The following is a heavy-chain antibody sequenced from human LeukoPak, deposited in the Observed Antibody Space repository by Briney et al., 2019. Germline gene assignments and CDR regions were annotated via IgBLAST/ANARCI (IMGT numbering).Heavy chain of an antibody. J-gene: IGHJ4*02. CDR2: INHSGST. CDR1: GGSFSGYY. D-gene: IGHD4-17*01. V-gene: IGHV4-34*01. CDR3: ARRAVTTTVTTTFDY. Sequence: SETLSLTCAVYGGSFSGYYWSWIRQPPGKGLEWIGEINHSGSTNYNPSLKSRVTISVDTSKNQFSLKLSSVTAADTAVYYCARRAVTTTVTTTFDYWGQGTLVTVSS.